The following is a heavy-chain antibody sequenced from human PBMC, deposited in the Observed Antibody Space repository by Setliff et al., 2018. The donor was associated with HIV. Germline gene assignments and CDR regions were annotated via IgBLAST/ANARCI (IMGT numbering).Heavy chain of an antibody. CDR1: GFTFSNYW. Sequence: GGSLRLSCAASGFTFSNYWMTWVRQAPGKGLEWVANIKQDGSETEYVDSVKGRFTISRDNAKNSLYLEMNSLRAEDTAIYYCARDYNYIFDSWGQGVLVTVSS. J-gene: IGHJ4*02. CDR2: IKQDGSET. V-gene: IGHV3-7*01. CDR3: ARDYNYIFDS. D-gene: IGHD3-22*01.